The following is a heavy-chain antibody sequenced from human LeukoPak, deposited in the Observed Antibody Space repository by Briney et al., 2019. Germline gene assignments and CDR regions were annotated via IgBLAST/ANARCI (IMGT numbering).Heavy chain of an antibody. D-gene: IGHD4-17*01. CDR3: AKSSGYGDYDAFDI. CDR2: ISGSGGST. Sequence: GGSMRLSWAASGFTFSSYSMSWVRQAPGKGLEWVSAISGSGGSTYYADSVKGRFTISRDKSKNTLYLKMNSLRAEDTAVYYCAKSSGYGDYDAFDIWGQGTMVTVSS. CDR1: GFTFSSYS. V-gene: IGHV3-23*01. J-gene: IGHJ3*02.